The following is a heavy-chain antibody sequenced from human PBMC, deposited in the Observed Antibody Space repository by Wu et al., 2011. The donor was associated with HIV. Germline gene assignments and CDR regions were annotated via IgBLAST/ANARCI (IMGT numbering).Heavy chain of an antibody. J-gene: IGHJ5*02. V-gene: IGHV1-2*02. CDR3: AREISGGVALWFDP. Sequence: QVQLVQSGAEVKKPGASVKVSCKASGYTFTDYYMHWVRQAPGQGLEWMGWINPNSGGTNYAQKFQGRVTMTRDTSISTLYMELSWLRSDDTAVHFCAREISGGVALWFDPWGQGTLVTVSS. CDR2: INPNSGGT. CDR1: GYTFTDYY. D-gene: IGHD2-15*01.